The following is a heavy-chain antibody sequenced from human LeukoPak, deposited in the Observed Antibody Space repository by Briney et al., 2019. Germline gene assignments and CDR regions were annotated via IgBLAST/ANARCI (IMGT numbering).Heavy chain of an antibody. CDR3: ASAATLYTPYFDY. CDR1: GFTFSSYG. CDR2: ISYDGSNK. D-gene: IGHD2-15*01. J-gene: IGHJ4*02. V-gene: IGHV3-33*01. Sequence: PGGSLRLSCAASGFTFSSYGMHWVRQAPGKGLEWVAVISYDGSNKYYADSVKGRFTISRDNSKNTLYLEMNSLRAEGTAIYYCASAATLYTPYFDYWGQGTLVTVSS.